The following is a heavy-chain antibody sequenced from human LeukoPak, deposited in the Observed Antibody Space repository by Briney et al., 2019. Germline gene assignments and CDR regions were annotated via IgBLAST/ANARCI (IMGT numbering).Heavy chain of an antibody. CDR2: ISGSGGST. V-gene: IGHV3-23*01. CDR1: GFTFSSYA. Sequence: GSLRLSCAASGFTFSSYAMSWVRQAPGKGLEWVSAISGSGGSTYYADSVKGRFTISRDNSKNTLYLQMNSLRAEDTAVYYCAKGSGSGSYCSSTSCWIFDYWGQGTLVTVSS. J-gene: IGHJ4*02. D-gene: IGHD2-2*01. CDR3: AKGSGSGSYCSSTSCWIFDY.